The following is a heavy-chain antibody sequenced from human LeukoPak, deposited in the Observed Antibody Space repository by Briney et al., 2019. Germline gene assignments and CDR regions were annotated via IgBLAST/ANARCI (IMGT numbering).Heavy chain of an antibody. CDR3: ARLNPIFGVVTRDY. V-gene: IGHV1-2*02. Sequence: ASVKVSCKASGYTFTGYYMHWVRQAPGQGLEWMGWINPNSGGTNYAQKFQGRVTMTRDTSISTAYMELSRLRSDDTAVYYCARLNPIFGVVTRDYWGQGTLVTVSS. J-gene: IGHJ4*02. CDR2: INPNSGGT. CDR1: GYTFTGYY. D-gene: IGHD3-3*01.